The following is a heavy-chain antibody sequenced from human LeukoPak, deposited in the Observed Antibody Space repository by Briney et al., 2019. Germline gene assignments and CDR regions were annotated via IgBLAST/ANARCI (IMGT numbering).Heavy chain of an antibody. CDR2: INPNSGGT. CDR1: GGTFRTYA. J-gene: IGHJ6*03. Sequence: ASVKVSCKASGGTFRTYAISWVRQAPGQGLEWMGRINPNSGGTNYAQKFQGRVTMTRDTSISTAYMELSRLRSDDTAVYYCATYSSGWRYYYYYYMDVWGKGTTVTVSS. V-gene: IGHV1-2*06. D-gene: IGHD6-19*01. CDR3: ATYSSGWRYYYYYYMDV.